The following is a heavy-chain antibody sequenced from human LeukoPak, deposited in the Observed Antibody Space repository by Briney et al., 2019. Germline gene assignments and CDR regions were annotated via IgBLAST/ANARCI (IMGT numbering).Heavy chain of an antibody. CDR1: GGSFSGYY. J-gene: IGHJ4*02. V-gene: IGHV4-34*01. CDR2: INHSGST. CDR3: ASRKPGYSSSWYYY. Sequence: PSETLSLTCAVYGGSFSGYYWSWIRQPPGKGLEWIGEINHSGSTNYNPSLKSRVTISVDTSKNQFSLKLSSVTAADTAVYYCASRKPGYSSSWYYYWGQGTLVTVSS. D-gene: IGHD6-13*01.